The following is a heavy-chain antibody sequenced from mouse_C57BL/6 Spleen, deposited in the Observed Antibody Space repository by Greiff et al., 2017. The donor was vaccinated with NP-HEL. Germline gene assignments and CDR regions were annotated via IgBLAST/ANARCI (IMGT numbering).Heavy chain of an antibody. J-gene: IGHJ4*01. CDR1: GYTFTSYW. CDR2: IHPNSGST. V-gene: IGHV1-64*01. CDR3: AFITTVVARNYYAMDY. D-gene: IGHD1-1*01. Sequence: QVQLQQPGAELVKPGASVKLSCKASGYTFTSYWMHWVKQRPGQGLEWIGIIHPNSGSTNYNEKFKSKATLTVDKSSSTAYMQLSSLTSEDSAVYYCAFITTVVARNYYAMDYWGQGTSVTVSS.